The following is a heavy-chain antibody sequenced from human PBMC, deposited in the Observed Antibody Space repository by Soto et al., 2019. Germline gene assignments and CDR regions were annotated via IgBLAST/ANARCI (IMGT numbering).Heavy chain of an antibody. D-gene: IGHD3-10*01. V-gene: IGHV1-46*03. CDR1: GYTFTSYY. Sequence: GASVKVSCKASGYTFTSYYMHWVRQAPGQGLEWMGIINPSGGSTSYAQKFQGRVTMTRDTSTSTVYMELSSLRSEDTAVYYCARDREGRLLWFGELFHHYYGMDVWGQGTTVTVSS. CDR3: ARDREGRLLWFGELFHHYYGMDV. J-gene: IGHJ6*02. CDR2: INPSGGST.